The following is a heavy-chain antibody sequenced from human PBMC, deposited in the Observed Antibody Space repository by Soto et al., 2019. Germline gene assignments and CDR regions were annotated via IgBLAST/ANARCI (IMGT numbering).Heavy chain of an antibody. V-gene: IGHV1-69*13. Sequence: SVKVSCKASGGTFSSYAISWVRQAPGQGLEWMGGIIPIFGTANYAQKFQGRVTITADESTSTAYMELSSLRSEDTAVYYCARGPPMSDSSGYYYVGSYFDYWGQGTLVTVSS. J-gene: IGHJ4*02. CDR3: ARGPPMSDSSGYYYVGSYFDY. CDR1: GGTFSSYA. CDR2: IIPIFGTA. D-gene: IGHD3-22*01.